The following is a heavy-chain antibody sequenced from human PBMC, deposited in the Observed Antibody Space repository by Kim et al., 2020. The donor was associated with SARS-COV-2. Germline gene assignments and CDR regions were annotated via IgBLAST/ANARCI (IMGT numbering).Heavy chain of an antibody. CDR1: GFTFSSYG. CDR3: AKDLGVSKVWSGYLGYYYYGMDV. J-gene: IGHJ6*02. D-gene: IGHD3-3*01. V-gene: IGHV3-30*18. Sequence: GGSLRLSCAASGFTFSSYGMHWVRQAPGKGLEWVAVISYDGSNKYYADSVKGRFTISRDNSKNTLYLQMNSLRAEDTAVYYCAKDLGVSKVWSGYLGYYYYGMDVWGQGTTVTVSS. CDR2: ISYDGSNK.